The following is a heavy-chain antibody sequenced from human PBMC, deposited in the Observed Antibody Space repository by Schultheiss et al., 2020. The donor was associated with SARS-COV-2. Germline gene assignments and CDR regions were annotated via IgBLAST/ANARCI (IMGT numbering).Heavy chain of an antibody. CDR2: ISYDGSNK. V-gene: IGHV3-30*04. CDR1: GFTFSMYT. D-gene: IGHD3-10*01. CDR3: ARDGSIKGYYYGMDV. Sequence: GESLKISCAASGFTFSMYTMHWVRQAPGKGLEWVAVISYDGSNKYYADSVKGRFTISRDNSKNTLYLQMNSLRAEDTAVYYCARDGSIKGYYYGMDVWGQGTTVTVSS. J-gene: IGHJ6*02.